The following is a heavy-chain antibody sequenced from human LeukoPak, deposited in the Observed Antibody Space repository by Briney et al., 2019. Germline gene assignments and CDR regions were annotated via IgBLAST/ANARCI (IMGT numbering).Heavy chain of an antibody. Sequence: ASVKVSCKASGYTFTGYYMHWVRQAPGQGLEWMGWINPNSGGTNYAQKFQGRVTMTRNTSISTAYMELSRLRSDDTAVYYCASRYSGSYRFDYWGQGTLVTVSS. J-gene: IGHJ4*02. V-gene: IGHV1-2*02. D-gene: IGHD1-26*01. CDR2: INPNSGGT. CDR3: ASRYSGSYRFDY. CDR1: GYTFTGYY.